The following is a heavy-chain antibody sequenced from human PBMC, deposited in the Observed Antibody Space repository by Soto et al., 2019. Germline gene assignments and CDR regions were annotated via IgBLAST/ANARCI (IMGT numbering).Heavy chain of an antibody. V-gene: IGHV4-4*02. CDR3: ARQGSY. J-gene: IGHJ4*02. Sequence: SATLSLTCAFSGVSISSSNWWSWVRQPPGKGLEWIGEIYHSGSTNYNPSPKSRINISADPSKNQVSLTLTSVTAADTAVYYCARQGSYWGQGALVTVSS. CDR1: GVSISSSNW. CDR2: IYHSGST.